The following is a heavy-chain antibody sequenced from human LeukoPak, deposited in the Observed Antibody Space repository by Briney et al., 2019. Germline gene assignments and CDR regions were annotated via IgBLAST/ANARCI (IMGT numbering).Heavy chain of an antibody. CDR1: GFTVSSNY. D-gene: IGHD6-13*01. CDR2: IYSGGST. J-gene: IGHJ6*02. V-gene: IGHV3-53*01. Sequence: GGSLRLSCAASGFTVSSNYMSWVRQAPGKGLEWVSVIYSGGSTYYADSVKGRFTISRDNSKNTLYLQMNSLRAEDTAVYYCARLTIAAAGEDYYYYGMDVWGQGTTVTVSS. CDR3: ARLTIAAAGEDYYYYGMDV.